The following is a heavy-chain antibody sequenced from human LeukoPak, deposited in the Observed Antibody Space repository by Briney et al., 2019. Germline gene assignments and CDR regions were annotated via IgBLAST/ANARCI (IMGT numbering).Heavy chain of an antibody. Sequence: GGSLRLSCAASGFTVSSNYMSWVRQAPGKGLEWVSVIYSGGSTYYADSVKGRFTISRHNSKNTLYLQMNSLRAEDTAVYYCAKDAREIRGAFDIWGQGTMVTVSS. CDR3: AKDAREIRGAFDI. CDR1: GFTVSSNY. CDR2: IYSGGST. J-gene: IGHJ3*02. V-gene: IGHV3-53*01. D-gene: IGHD3-10*01.